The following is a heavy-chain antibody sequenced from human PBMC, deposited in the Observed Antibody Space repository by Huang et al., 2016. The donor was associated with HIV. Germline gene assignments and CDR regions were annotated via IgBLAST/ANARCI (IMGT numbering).Heavy chain of an antibody. V-gene: IGHV3-53*01. CDR3: AKEGDTGAALGY. CDR2: IYSGGTT. Sequence: EVQLVESGGGLIQPGGSLRLSCAASGFTVSTNYMTWVRQAPGKGLEWVSIIYSGGTTYYADSVKGRFTISRDDFENTLYLHRTSLRAGDTAVYYCAKEGDTGAALGYWGQGTLVTVS. CDR1: GFTVSTNY. D-gene: IGHD2-8*02. J-gene: IGHJ4*02.